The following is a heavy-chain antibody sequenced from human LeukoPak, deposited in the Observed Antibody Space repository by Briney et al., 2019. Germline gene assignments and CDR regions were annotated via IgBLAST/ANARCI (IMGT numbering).Heavy chain of an antibody. D-gene: IGHD2-2*01. V-gene: IGHV3-21*01. CDR3: AREREYPWDAFDI. CDR1: GFTFSSYS. Sequence: GGSLRLSCAASGFTFSSYSMNWVRQAPGKGLEWVSSISSSSSYIYYADSVKGRFTISRDNAKNSLYLQMNSLRAEDTAVYYCAREREYPWDAFDIWGQGTMVTISS. CDR2: ISSSSSYI. J-gene: IGHJ3*02.